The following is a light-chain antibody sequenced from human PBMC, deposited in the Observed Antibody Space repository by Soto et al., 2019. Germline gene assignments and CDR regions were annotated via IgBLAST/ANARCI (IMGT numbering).Light chain of an antibody. CDR1: SSDVGGYNY. CDR3: FSYITSITLGL. CDR2: DVS. J-gene: IGLJ3*02. Sequence: QSALTQPASVSGSPGQSTTISCTGTSSDVGGYNYVSWYQQHPGKAPKLIIYDVSGRPSGVSDRFSGSKSGNTASLTISGLQAEDEAEYYCFSYITSITLGLFGGGTKGTVL. V-gene: IGLV2-14*01.